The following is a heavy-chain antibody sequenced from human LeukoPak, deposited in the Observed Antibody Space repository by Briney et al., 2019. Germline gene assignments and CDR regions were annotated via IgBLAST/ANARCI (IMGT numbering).Heavy chain of an antibody. J-gene: IGHJ5*02. V-gene: IGHV4-4*07. CDR3: ARDLGYYGSGSYSLAFSS. Sequence: SETLSLTCTVSGGSISSYYWSWIRQPAGKGLEWIGRIYTSGSTNYNPSLKSRVTMSVDTSKNQFSLKLSSVTAADTAVYYCARDLGYYGSGSYSLAFSSWGQGTLVTVSS. CDR1: GGSISSYY. D-gene: IGHD3-10*01. CDR2: IYTSGST.